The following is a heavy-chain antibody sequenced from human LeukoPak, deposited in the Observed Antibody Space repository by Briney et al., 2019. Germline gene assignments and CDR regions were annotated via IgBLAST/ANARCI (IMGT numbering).Heavy chain of an antibody. J-gene: IGHJ4*02. V-gene: IGHV4-38-2*02. CDR3: ARPGAAVAGTFDY. Sequence: PSETLSLTCTVSGYSISSGYYWGWIRQPPGKGLEWIGSIYHSGSTYYNPSLKSRVTISVDTSKNQFSLKLSSVTAADTAVYYCARPGAAVAGTFDYWGQGTLVTVSS. CDR1: GYSISSGYY. D-gene: IGHD6-19*01. CDR2: IYHSGST.